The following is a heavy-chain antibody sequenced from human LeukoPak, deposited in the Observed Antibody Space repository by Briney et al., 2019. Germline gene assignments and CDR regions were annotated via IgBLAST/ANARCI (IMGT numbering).Heavy chain of an antibody. CDR1: RYTFTGYY. CDR3: ARGDYYYDSSGYFDY. Sequence: GASVTVSCTASRYTFTGYYMHWVRQAPGQGLEWMGIINPSGGSTSYAQKFQGRVTMTRDMSTSTVYMELSSLRSEDTAVYYCARGDYYYDSSGYFDYWGQGTLVTVSS. J-gene: IGHJ4*02. V-gene: IGHV1-46*01. CDR2: INPSGGST. D-gene: IGHD3-22*01.